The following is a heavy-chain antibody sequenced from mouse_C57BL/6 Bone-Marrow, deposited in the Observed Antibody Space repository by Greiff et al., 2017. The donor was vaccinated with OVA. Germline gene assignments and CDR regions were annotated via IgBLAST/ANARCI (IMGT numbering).Heavy chain of an antibody. CDR1: GFSFNTYA. CDR2: IRSKSNNYAT. J-gene: IGHJ1*03. Sequence: EVQRVESGGGLVQPKGSLKLSCAASGFSFNTYAMNWVRQAPGKGLEWVARIRSKSNNYATYYADSVKDRFTISRDDSESMLYLQMNNLKTEDTAMYYCVRQFDYDSYFDVWGTGTTVTVSS. CDR3: VRQFDYDSYFDV. D-gene: IGHD2-4*01. V-gene: IGHV10-1*01.